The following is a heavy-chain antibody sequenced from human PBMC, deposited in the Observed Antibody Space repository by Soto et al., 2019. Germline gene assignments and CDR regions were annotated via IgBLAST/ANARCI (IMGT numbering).Heavy chain of an antibody. Sequence: QVQLQESGPGLVKPSQTLSLTCTVSGGSISSGGYHWSWIRQYAGKGLEWIGYIYDSGSTNYNPSHNSRITISVDTSRKQFSLKLSSVTAADTAVYYCARGRGLCYLFDYWGQGALVTVSS. J-gene: IGHJ4*02. CDR3: ARGRGLCYLFDY. D-gene: IGHD2-15*01. CDR2: IYDSGST. CDR1: GGSISSGGYH. V-gene: IGHV4-31*03.